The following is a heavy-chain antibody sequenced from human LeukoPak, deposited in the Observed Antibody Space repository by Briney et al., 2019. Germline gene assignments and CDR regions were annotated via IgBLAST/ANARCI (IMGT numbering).Heavy chain of an antibody. CDR1: GYTFTKSD. Sequence: ASVKVSCKASGYTFTKSDINWLRQATGQGLEWMGWMNPDSGNTYYAQKFQGRVTITSNTSIRTAYMELSSLRSEDTAIYYCARRHTSSWYSWFDPWGQGTQVTVSS. CDR2: MNPDSGNT. D-gene: IGHD6-13*01. CDR3: ARRHTSSWYSWFDP. V-gene: IGHV1-8*03. J-gene: IGHJ5*02.